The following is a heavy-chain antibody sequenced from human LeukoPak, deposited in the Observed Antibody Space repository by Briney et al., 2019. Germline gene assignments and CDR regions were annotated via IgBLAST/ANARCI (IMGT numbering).Heavy chain of an antibody. J-gene: IGHJ5*02. CDR2: INPNSGGT. Sequence: ASVKVSCKASGYTFTGYYMHWVRQAPGQGLEWMGWINPNSGGTNYAQKFQGRVTMTRDTSISTAYMELSRLRSDDTAVYYSARASGITIFGVAPFDPWGQGTLVTVSS. CDR3: ARASGITIFGVAPFDP. V-gene: IGHV1-2*02. CDR1: GYTFTGYY. D-gene: IGHD3-3*01.